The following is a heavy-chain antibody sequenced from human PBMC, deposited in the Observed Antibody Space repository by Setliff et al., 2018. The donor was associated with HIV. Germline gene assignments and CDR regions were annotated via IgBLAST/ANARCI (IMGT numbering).Heavy chain of an antibody. CDR2: INPSSGNT. Sequence: ASVKVSCKASGYTFTSYYMHWVRQAPGQGLEWMGIINPSSGNTTYAQKFQGRVTMTRDTSTSTVYMELSSLRSEDTAVHYCARDPAPSSSASYFQHWGQGTPVTVSS. D-gene: IGHD6-6*01. CDR3: ARDPAPSSSASYFQH. CDR1: GYTFTSYY. V-gene: IGHV1-46*01. J-gene: IGHJ1*01.